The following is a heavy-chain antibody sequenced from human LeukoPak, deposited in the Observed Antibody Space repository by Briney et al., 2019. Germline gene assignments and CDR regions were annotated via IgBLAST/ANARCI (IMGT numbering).Heavy chain of an antibody. Sequence: PGGSLRLSCAASGFTFNSYWMHWVRLVPGKGPVWVSHITSGGTNTNYADSVKGRFTISRDNSKNTLYLQMDSLRVEDTAVFYCARNRGATGYYWVDYWGQGTLVSVSS. V-gene: IGHV3-74*01. CDR2: ITSGGTNT. CDR3: ARNRGATGYYWVDY. CDR1: GFTFNSYW. D-gene: IGHD3-22*01. J-gene: IGHJ4*02.